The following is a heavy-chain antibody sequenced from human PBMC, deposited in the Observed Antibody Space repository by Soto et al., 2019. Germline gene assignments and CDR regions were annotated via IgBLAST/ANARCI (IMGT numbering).Heavy chain of an antibody. CDR2: ISSGSSTI. Sequence: EVQLVESGGGLVQPGGSLRLSCAASGFTFSSYSLNWVRQAPGKGLEWVSYISSGSSTIYYADSVKGRFTISRDNAKISLYLQMNSLRAEDTAVYYATRSAYMDVWGKGTTVTVSS. CDR1: GFTFSSYS. CDR3: TRSAYMDV. J-gene: IGHJ6*03. D-gene: IGHD2-2*01. V-gene: IGHV3-48*01.